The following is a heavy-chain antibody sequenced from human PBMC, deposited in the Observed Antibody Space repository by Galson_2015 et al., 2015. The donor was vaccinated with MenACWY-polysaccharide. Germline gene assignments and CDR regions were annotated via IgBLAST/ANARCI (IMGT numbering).Heavy chain of an antibody. CDR2: LFSNDEK. V-gene: IGHV2-26*01. D-gene: IGHD1-26*01. CDR1: GFSLSNARMG. CDR3: ARSLVGPTNYFDY. J-gene: IGHJ4*02. Sequence: PALVKPTQTLTLTCTVSGFSLSNARMGVSWIRQPPGKALEWLAHLFSNDEKSYSSSLKSRLTISKDTSKSQVVLTMTNMDPVDTATYYCARSLVGPTNYFDYWGPGTLVTVSS.